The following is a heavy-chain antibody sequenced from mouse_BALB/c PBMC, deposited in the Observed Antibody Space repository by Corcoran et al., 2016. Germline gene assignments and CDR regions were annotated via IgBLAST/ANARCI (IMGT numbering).Heavy chain of an antibody. D-gene: IGHD1-1*01. Sequence: QIQLVQSGPELKKPGETVKISCKASGYTFTDYSMHWVKQAPGKGLKWMGWINTETGEPTYADDFKGRFAFSLETSASTAYLQINNLKNEDTATYFCAFYYYGSSYAMDYWGQGTSVTVSS. CDR2: INTETGEP. CDR3: AFYYYGSSYAMDY. J-gene: IGHJ4*01. V-gene: IGHV9-2-1*01. CDR1: GYTFTDYS.